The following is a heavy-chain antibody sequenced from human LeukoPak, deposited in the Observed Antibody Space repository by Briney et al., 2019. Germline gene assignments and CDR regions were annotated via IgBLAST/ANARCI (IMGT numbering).Heavy chain of an antibody. CDR2: IYYSGST. Sequence: LETLSLTCTVSGGSISSSSYYWGWIRQPPGKGLEWIGSIYYSGSTYYNPSLKSRVTISVDTSKSQFSLKLSSVTAADTAVYYCARGPMTAAATFDYWGQGTLVTVSS. CDR1: GGSISSSSYY. D-gene: IGHD6-13*01. J-gene: IGHJ4*02. CDR3: ARGPMTAAATFDY. V-gene: IGHV4-39*01.